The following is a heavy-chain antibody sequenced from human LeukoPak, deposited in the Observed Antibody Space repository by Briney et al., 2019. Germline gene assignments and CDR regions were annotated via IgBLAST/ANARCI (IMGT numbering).Heavy chain of an antibody. CDR1: GGSISSYY. Sequence: SETLSLTCRGSGGSISSYYWSWIRQPPGKGLEWMGYIYYSGSTNYNPSLKSRVTISVDTSKNQFSLKLRSVTAADTAVYYCARHRRGSGCVDYWGQGTLVTVS. CDR2: IYYSGST. D-gene: IGHD6-19*01. V-gene: IGHV4-59*08. CDR3: ARHRRGSGCVDY. J-gene: IGHJ4*02.